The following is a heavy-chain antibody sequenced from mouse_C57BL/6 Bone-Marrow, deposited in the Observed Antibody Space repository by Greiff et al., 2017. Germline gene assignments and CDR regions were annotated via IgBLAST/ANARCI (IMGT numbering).Heavy chain of an antibody. CDR1: GYTFTDYN. Sequence: EVQVVESGPELVKPGASVKIPCKASGYTFTDYNMDWVKQSHGKSLEWIGDINPNNGGTIYNQKFKGKATLTVDKSSSTAYMELRSLTSEDTAVYYCAKFSYWYFDVWGTGTTVTVSS. CDR2: INPNNGGT. CDR3: AKFSYWYFDV. V-gene: IGHV1-18*01. J-gene: IGHJ1*03.